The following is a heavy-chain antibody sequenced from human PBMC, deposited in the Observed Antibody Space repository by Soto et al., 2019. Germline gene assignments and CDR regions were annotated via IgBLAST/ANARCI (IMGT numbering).Heavy chain of an antibody. CDR2: IYYSGST. D-gene: IGHD2-8*01. CDR3: ARDQVLHYFDY. CDR1: GGSISSYY. Sequence: PSETLSLTCTVSGGSISSYYWSWIRQPPGKGLEWIGYIYYSGSTNYNPSLKSRVTISVDTSKNQFSLKLSSVAAADTAVYYCARDQVLHYFDYWGQGTLVTVSS. V-gene: IGHV4-59*12. J-gene: IGHJ4*02.